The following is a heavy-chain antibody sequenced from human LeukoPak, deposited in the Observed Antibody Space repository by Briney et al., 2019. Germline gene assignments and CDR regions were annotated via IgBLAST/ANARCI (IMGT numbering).Heavy chain of an antibody. D-gene: IGHD6-13*01. V-gene: IGHV3-23*01. Sequence: GGSLRLSCAASGFTFSSYAMSWVRQAPGKGLEWVSAISGSGGSTYYADSVKGRFTITRDNSKNTLYLQLNSLRAEDTAVYYCASSSPVSIPFDYWGQGTLVTVSS. CDR1: GFTFSSYA. CDR3: ASSSPVSIPFDY. J-gene: IGHJ4*02. CDR2: ISGSGGST.